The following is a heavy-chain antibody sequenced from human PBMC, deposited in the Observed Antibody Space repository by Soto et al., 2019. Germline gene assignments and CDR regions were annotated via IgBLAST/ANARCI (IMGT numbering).Heavy chain of an antibody. CDR2: INAGNGNT. Sequence: QVQLVQSGAEEKKPGASVKVSCKASGYTFTSYAMHWVRQAPGQRLEWMGWINAGNGNTKYSQKFQGRVTITRDTPASTAYMRLSSLRSEDTAVYYCARGVGNSAPGYWGQGTLVTVSS. V-gene: IGHV1-3*05. D-gene: IGHD1-7*01. CDR1: GYTFTSYA. J-gene: IGHJ4*02. CDR3: ARGVGNSAPGY.